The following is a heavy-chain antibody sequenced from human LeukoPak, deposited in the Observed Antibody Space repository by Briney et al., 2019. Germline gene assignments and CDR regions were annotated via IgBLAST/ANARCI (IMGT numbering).Heavy chain of an antibody. CDR3: AREGSIYYSDSSGYLGY. CDR1: AHSLNSGPYY. CDR2: IYSGGRT. J-gene: IGHJ4*02. D-gene: IGHD3-22*01. Sequence: PSQTLSLTCTVSAHSLNSGPYYCSWLRQPAGRGLEWIGRIYSGGRTNYNPSLKSRVTISVDTSKNQFSLKLSSVTAADTAVYYCAREGSIYYSDSSGYLGYWGQGTLVTVSS. V-gene: IGHV4-61*02.